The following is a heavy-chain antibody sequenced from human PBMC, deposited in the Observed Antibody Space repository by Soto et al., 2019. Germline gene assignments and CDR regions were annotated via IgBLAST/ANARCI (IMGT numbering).Heavy chain of an antibody. CDR3: ARGDYGSGSYRAYYYYGMDV. D-gene: IGHD3-10*01. CDR1: GYSFTSYW. V-gene: IGHV5-51*01. CDR2: IYPGDSDT. Sequence: PGESLKISCKGSGYSFTSYWIGWVRQMPGKGLEWMGIIYPGDSDTRYSPSFQGQVTISADKSISTAYLQWSSLKASDTAMYYCARGDYGSGSYRAYYYYGMDVWGQGTTVTVSS. J-gene: IGHJ6*02.